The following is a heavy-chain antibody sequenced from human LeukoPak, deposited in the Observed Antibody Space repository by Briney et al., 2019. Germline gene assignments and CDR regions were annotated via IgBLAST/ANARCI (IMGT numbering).Heavy chain of an antibody. D-gene: IGHD1-14*01. Sequence: PSETLSLTCTVSGGSISDGGYYWSWIRQHPGKGLEWIDYIYDSGTTYYSPALQSRVTISVDTSDNKFSLKLKSLTAGDTAVYYCARGGDRRGFDYWGQGTLVTVSS. CDR2: IYDSGTT. V-gene: IGHV4-31*03. CDR1: GGSISDGGYY. J-gene: IGHJ4*02. CDR3: ARGGDRRGFDY.